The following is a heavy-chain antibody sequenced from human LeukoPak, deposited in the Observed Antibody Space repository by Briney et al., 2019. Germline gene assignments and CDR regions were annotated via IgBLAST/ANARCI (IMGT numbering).Heavy chain of an antibody. CDR2: INPNSGGT. V-gene: IGHV1-2*05. Sequence: ASVKVSCKASGYPFTGYYMHWVRQAPGQGLEWMGRINPNSGGTKYAQKFQGRVTMTTDTSMSTAYMELSRLTSDDTVVYYCARAGGRSWFDPWGQGTLVTVSS. CDR3: ARAGGRSWFDP. J-gene: IGHJ5*02. CDR1: GYPFTGYY.